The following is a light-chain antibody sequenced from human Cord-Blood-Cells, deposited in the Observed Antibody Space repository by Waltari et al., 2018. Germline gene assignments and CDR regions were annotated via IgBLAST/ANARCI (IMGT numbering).Light chain of an antibody. V-gene: IGLV2-8*01. CDR1: SNDVGGYNS. CDR2: EVS. J-gene: IGLJ1*01. CDR3: SSYAGSNNFV. Sequence: QSALTHLPFASWSPGHSVPISCTGTSNDVGGYNSSSCYQQHPGKAPKLMIYEVSKRPSGVPDRFSGSKSGNTASLTVSGLQAEDEADYYCSSYAGSNNFVFGTGTKVTVL.